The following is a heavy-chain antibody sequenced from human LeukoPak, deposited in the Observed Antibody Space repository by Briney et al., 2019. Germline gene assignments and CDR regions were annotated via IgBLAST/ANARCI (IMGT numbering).Heavy chain of an antibody. Sequence: GGSLRLSCAASGFTFDDYAFHWARQAPGKGLESVSVISGNSASISYADCVKGRFTMSIDKAKNSLYLQMNSLRTEATALYYCAKGWTYYYDSNGWGIDYWGQGTLVTASS. CDR3: AKGWTYYYDSNGWGIDY. CDR2: ISGNSASI. J-gene: IGHJ4*02. CDR1: GFTFDDYA. D-gene: IGHD3-22*01. V-gene: IGHV3-9*01.